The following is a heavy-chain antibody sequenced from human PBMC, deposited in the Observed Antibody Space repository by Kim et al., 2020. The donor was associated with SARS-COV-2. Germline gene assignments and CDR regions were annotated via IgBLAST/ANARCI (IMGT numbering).Heavy chain of an antibody. CDR1: GGSISSSSYY. CDR2: IYYSGST. J-gene: IGHJ5*02. CDR3: ARLSVRGHWFDP. V-gene: IGHV4-39*01. Sequence: SETLSLTCTVSGGSISSSSYYWGWIRQPPGKGLEWIGSIYYSGSTYYNPSLKSRVTISVDTSKNQFSLKLSSVTAADTAVYYCARLSVRGHWFDPWGQGTLVTVSS. D-gene: IGHD3-10*01.